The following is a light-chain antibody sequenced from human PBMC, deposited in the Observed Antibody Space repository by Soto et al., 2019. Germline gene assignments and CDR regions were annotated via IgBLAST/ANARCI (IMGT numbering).Light chain of an antibody. CDR2: AAP. CDR3: QQYYSYPRT. CDR1: QGISSY. V-gene: IGKV1-8*01. Sequence: AIRMTQSPSSFSASTGDRVTITCRASQGISSYLAWYQQKPGKAPKLLIYAAPTLQSGVPSRFSGSGSGTDFTLTISCLQSEDFATYYRQQYYSYPRTFGQGTKV. J-gene: IGKJ1*01.